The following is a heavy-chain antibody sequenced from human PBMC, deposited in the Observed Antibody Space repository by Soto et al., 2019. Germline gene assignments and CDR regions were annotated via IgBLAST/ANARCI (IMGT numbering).Heavy chain of an antibody. CDR1: GGSISIGGYS. V-gene: IGHV4-30-2*01. CDR3: ARAWGSYDDVGGSYRPYYFDH. D-gene: IGHD3-16*02. J-gene: IGHJ4*02. CDR2: IYHSGTT. Sequence: PSETLSLTCAFSGGSISIGGYSWTWIRQPPGKGLEWIGYIYHSGTTYYNPSLKSRVTMSMDRSKNQLSLKLSSVTAADTAVYLCARAWGSYDDVGGSYRPYYFDHWGQGTLVTVSS.